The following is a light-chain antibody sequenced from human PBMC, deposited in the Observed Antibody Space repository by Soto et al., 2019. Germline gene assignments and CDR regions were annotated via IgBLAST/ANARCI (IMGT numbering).Light chain of an antibody. J-gene: IGKJ4*01. CDR1: QSISSW. CDR2: DAS. CDR3: QQTDSYPST. Sequence: DIHMTQSPSTLSASVGDRVTITCRASQSISSWLALYQQKPGKAPKLLFYDASSVESGAPSWFSGSGSATDFTLTINSLQPEDFATYYCQQTDSYPSTFGGGTKVEIK. V-gene: IGKV1-5*01.